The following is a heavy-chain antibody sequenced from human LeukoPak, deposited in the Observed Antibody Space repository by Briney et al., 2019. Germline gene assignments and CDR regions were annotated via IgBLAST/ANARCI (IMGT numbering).Heavy chain of an antibody. CDR3: ARHASVDGNWPRRLDY. V-gene: IGHV4-39*01. D-gene: IGHD6-19*01. CDR1: GGSISSSPYY. J-gene: IGHJ4*02. Sequence: SETLSLTCTVSGGSISSSPYYWGWIRQPPGKGLEWIGNIYYSGSAYYNPSLKTRVTISVDTSKNQFSLKLTSVTAADTAVYYCARHASVDGNWPRRLDYWGQGSLVTVSS. CDR2: IYYSGSA.